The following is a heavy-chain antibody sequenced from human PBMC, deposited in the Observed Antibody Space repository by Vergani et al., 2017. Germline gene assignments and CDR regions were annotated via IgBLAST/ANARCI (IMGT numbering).Heavy chain of an antibody. Sequence: QVQLVESGGGVVQPGRSLRLSCAASGFTFSSYGMHWVRQAPGKGLEWVAVISYDGSNKYYADSVKGRFTISRDNSKNTLYLQMNSLRAEDTAVYYCAKDRRYCSSTSCWTPGASTRHNYYYYGMDVWGQGTTVTVSS. J-gene: IGHJ6*02. CDR2: ISYDGSNK. CDR3: AKDRRYCSSTSCWTPGASTRHNYYYYGMDV. D-gene: IGHD2-2*01. V-gene: IGHV3-30*18. CDR1: GFTFSSYG.